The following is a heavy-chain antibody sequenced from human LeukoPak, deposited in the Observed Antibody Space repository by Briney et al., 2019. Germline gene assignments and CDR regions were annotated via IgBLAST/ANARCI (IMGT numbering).Heavy chain of an antibody. CDR3: ARRGEYCSSTSCASFDY. J-gene: IGHJ4*02. Sequence: SETLSLTCAVYGGSFSGYYWSWIRQPPGKGLEWIGEINHSGSTDYNPSLKSRVTISVDTSKNQFSLKLSSVTAADTAVYYCARRGEYCSSTSCASFDYWGQGTLVTVSS. CDR2: INHSGST. V-gene: IGHV4-34*01. D-gene: IGHD2-2*01. CDR1: GGSFSGYY.